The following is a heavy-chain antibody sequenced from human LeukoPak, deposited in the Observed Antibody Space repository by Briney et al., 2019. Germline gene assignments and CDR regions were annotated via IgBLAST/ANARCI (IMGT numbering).Heavy chain of an antibody. Sequence: GGSLGLSCAASGFTFSSYWMSWVRQAPGKGLEWVANIKQDGSEEYYVDSVKGRFTISRDNAKNSLYLQMNSLRAEDTAVYYCARVRQQLVRLLGRDTTYYYYYYMDVWGKGTTVTVSS. V-gene: IGHV3-7*01. CDR2: IKQDGSEE. CDR3: ARVRQQLVRLLGRDTTYYYYYYMDV. CDR1: GFTFSSYW. J-gene: IGHJ6*03. D-gene: IGHD6-13*01.